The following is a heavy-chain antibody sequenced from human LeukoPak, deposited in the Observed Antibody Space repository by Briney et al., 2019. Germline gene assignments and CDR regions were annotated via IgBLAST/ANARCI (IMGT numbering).Heavy chain of an antibody. D-gene: IGHD6-6*01. CDR1: GFTISNYW. J-gene: IGHJ3*01. CDR3: ARSSYSSSSSV. Sequence: GGSLRLSCVGSGFTISNYWMHWVRQAPGTGLVWVSRIHPDGSITTYADSVKGRFTISRDNAKDSLYLQINSLRAEDTAVYYCARSSYSSSSSVWGQGTMVTVSS. CDR2: IHPDGSIT. V-gene: IGHV3-74*03.